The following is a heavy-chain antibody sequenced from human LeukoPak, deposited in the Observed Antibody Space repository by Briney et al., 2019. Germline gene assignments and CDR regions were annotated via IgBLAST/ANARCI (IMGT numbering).Heavy chain of an antibody. D-gene: IGHD2-2*01. CDR2: IRYDGSNK. Sequence: PGGSLRLSCAASGFTFSSYGMHWVRQAPGKGLEWVAFIRYDGSNKYYADSVKGRFTISRDNSKNTLYLQINSLRAEDTAAYYCAKDGGIVVVPAPIDYWGQGTLVTVSS. CDR3: AKDGGIVVVPAPIDY. CDR1: GFTFSSYG. V-gene: IGHV3-30*02. J-gene: IGHJ4*02.